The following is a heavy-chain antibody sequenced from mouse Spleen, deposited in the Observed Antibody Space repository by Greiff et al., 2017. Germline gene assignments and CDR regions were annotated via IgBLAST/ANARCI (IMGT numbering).Heavy chain of an antibody. CDR2: IHPNSGST. D-gene: IGHD6-1*01. J-gene: IGHJ3*01. CDR1: GYTFTSYW. Sequence: VQLQQSGAELVKPGASVKLSCKASGYTFTSYWMHWVKQRPGQGLEWIGMIHPNSGSTNYNEKFKSKATLTVDKSSSTAYMQLSSLTSEDSAVYYCARSWGASWFAYWGQGTLVTVSA. V-gene: IGHV1-64*01. CDR3: ARSWGASWFAY.